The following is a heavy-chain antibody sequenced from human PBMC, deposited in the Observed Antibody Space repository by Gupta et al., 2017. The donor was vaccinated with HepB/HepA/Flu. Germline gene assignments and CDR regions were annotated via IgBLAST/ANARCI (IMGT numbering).Heavy chain of an antibody. CDR1: GFTFSSYS. V-gene: IGHV3-21*01. D-gene: IGHD3-3*01. CDR3: ARYYDFWSGYPTAGSDAFDI. CDR2: ISSSSSYI. Sequence: EVQLVESGGGLVKPGWSLRVSCAASGFTFSSYSMNWVRQAPGKGLEWVSSISSSSSYIYYADTVKGRFTISRDNAKNSLYLQMNSLRAEDTAVYYGARYYDFWSGYPTAGSDAFDIWGQGTMVTVSS. J-gene: IGHJ3*02.